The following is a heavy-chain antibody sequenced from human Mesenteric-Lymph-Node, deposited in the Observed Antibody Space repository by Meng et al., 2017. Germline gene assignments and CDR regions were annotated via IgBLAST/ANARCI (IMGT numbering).Heavy chain of an antibody. V-gene: IGHV1-2*02. Sequence: ASVKVSCKASGYTFTGYYMHWVRQAPGQGLEWMGWINPNSGGTNYAQKLQGRVTMTTDTSTSTAYMELRSLRSDDTAVYYCARGDYAYYGMDVWGQGTAVTVSS. J-gene: IGHJ6*02. CDR2: INPNSGGT. CDR3: ARGDYAYYGMDV. CDR1: GYTFTGYY.